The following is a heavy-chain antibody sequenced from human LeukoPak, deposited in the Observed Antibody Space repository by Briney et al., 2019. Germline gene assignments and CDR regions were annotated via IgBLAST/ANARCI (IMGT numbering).Heavy chain of an antibody. CDR3: ARWDIVVVPAATYNWFDP. J-gene: IGHJ5*02. V-gene: IGHV1-8*01. CDR1: GYTFTSYD. Sequence: ASVKVSCKASGYTFTSYDINWVRQATGQGLEWMGWMSPNSGNTGYAQKFQGRVTMTRNTSISTAYMELSSLRSEDTAVYYCARWDIVVVPAATYNWFDPWGQGTLVTVSS. CDR2: MSPNSGNT. D-gene: IGHD2-2*01.